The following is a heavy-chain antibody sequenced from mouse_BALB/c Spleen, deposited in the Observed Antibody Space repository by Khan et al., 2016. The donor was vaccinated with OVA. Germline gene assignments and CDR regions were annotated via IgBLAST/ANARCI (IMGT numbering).Heavy chain of an antibody. Sequence: EVELVESGGDLVKPGGSLRLSCAASGFTFSTYAMSWVRQTPDKGLEWVATINSDGYYTYYPDTVKERATLSRNNAANTLYIQMSSLKSEDTALYYCASEVTWYFAYWGQGTLVTVSA. V-gene: IGHV5-6*01. J-gene: IGHJ3*01. CDR3: ASEVTWYFAY. CDR2: INSDGYYT. CDR1: GFTFSTYA. D-gene: IGHD2-1*01.